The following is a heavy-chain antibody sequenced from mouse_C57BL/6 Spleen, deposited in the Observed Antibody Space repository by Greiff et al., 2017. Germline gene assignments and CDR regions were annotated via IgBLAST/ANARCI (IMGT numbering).Heavy chain of an antibody. CDR3: ARVGDGYYDYAMDY. CDR1: GYAFSSYW. J-gene: IGHJ4*01. Sequence: QVQLQQSGAELVKPGASVKISCKASGYAFSSYWMNWVKQRPGTGLEWIGQIYPGDGDTNYNGKFKGKATLTADKSSSTAYMQLSSLTSEDSAVYFCARVGDGYYDYAMDYWGQGTSVTVSS. D-gene: IGHD2-3*01. V-gene: IGHV1-80*01. CDR2: IYPGDGDT.